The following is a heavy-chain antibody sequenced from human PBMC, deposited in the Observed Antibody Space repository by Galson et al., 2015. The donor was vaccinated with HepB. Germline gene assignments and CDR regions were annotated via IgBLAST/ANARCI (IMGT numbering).Heavy chain of an antibody. CDR2: IYSGGST. V-gene: IGHV3-53*01. CDR1: GFTVSSNY. D-gene: IGHD2-15*01. Sequence: SLRLSCAASGFTVSSNYMSWVRQAPGKGLEWVSVIYSGGSTYYADSVKGRFTISRDNSKNTLYLQMNSLRAEDTAVYYCARARVAATWGQAFDYWGQGTLVTVSS. CDR3: ARARVAATWGQAFDY. J-gene: IGHJ4*02.